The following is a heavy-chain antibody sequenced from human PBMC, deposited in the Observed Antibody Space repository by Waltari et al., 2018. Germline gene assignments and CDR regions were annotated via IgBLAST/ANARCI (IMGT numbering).Heavy chain of an antibody. CDR2: VDSTGAA. V-gene: IGHV4-4*07. CDR1: AGSVRGHY. D-gene: IGHD6-19*01. J-gene: IGHJ4*02. CDR3: AESDSGSWQYFFNS. Sequence: QMKLLESGPGLVKPSETLSLTCTVSAGSVRGHYWGWIRQPAGKGLEWIGRVDSTGAANYNPSLGRRATISVDTTKKQVSLMLTSVTAADTAMYFCAESDSGSWQYFFNSWGPGALVTVSS.